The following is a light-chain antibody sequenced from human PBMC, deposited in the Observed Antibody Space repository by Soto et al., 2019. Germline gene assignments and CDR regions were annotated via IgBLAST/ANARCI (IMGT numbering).Light chain of an antibody. J-gene: IGKJ1*01. Sequence: GLSQSAGTVSLSTGERATLSCRASQSVSSSCLAWYQQKPGQAPRLLIYGASSRATGIPDRFSGSGSGTDFTLTISRLEPGDFAVYYCQQYGDSPRPFGQGTKVDIK. CDR2: GAS. CDR3: QQYGDSPRP. V-gene: IGKV3-20*01. CDR1: QSVSSSC.